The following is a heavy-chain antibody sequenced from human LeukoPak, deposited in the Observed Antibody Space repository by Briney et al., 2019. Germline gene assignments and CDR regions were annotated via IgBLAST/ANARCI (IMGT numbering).Heavy chain of an antibody. Sequence: SETLSLTCTVSGGSISSYYWSWIRQPPGKGLEWIGYIYYSGSTNYNPSLKSRVTISVDTSKNQFSQKLSSVTAADTAVYYCASRDGYNGSFDYWGQGTLVTVSS. J-gene: IGHJ4*02. CDR3: ASRDGYNGSFDY. CDR2: IYYSGST. CDR1: GGSISSYY. V-gene: IGHV4-59*01. D-gene: IGHD5-24*01.